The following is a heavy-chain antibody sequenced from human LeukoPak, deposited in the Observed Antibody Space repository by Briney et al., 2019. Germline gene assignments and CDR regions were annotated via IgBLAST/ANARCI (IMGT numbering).Heavy chain of an antibody. J-gene: IGHJ4*02. CDR1: GFTFSSYE. CDR3: ARVTYDYVWGSYRTPFDY. CDR2: ISSSASTI. V-gene: IGHV3-48*03. D-gene: IGHD3-16*02. Sequence: PGGSLRLSCAASGFTFSSYEMNWVRQAPGKGLEWVSYISSSASTIFYADSVTGRFTISRDNAKNSLYLQMNSLRAEDTAVYYCARVTYDYVWGSYRTPFDYWGQGTLVTVSS.